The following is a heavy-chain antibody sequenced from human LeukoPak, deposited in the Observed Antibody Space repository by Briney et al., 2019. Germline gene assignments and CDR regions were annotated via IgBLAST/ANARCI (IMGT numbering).Heavy chain of an antibody. Sequence: GGSLRLSCAASGFTFSSYAMSWVRQAPGKGLEWVSAISGSGGSTYYADSVKGRFTISRDNSKNTLYLQMNSLRAEDTAVYYCAKVQDCSSTSCYVFDYGGQGTGVSV. CDR3: AKVQDCSSTSCYVFDY. V-gene: IGHV3-23*01. CDR2: ISGSGGST. D-gene: IGHD2-2*01. CDR1: GFTFSSYA. J-gene: IGHJ4*02.